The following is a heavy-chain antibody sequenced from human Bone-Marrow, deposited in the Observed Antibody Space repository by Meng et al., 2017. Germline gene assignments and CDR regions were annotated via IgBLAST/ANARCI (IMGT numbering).Heavy chain of an antibody. J-gene: IGHJ4*02. Sequence: LRLSCAISGDSVSSNSAAWNWIRQSPSRGLEWLGRTYYRSKWYNDYAVSVKSRITINPDTSKNQFSLQLNSVTPEDTAVYYCARNGYSGYDDGLDYWGQGTLVTVSS. CDR3: ARNGYSGYDDGLDY. CDR2: TYYRSKWYN. CDR1: GDSVSSNSAA. V-gene: IGHV6-1*01. D-gene: IGHD5-12*01.